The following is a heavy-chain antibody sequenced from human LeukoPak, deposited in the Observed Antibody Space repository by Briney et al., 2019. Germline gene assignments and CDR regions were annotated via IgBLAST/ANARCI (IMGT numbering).Heavy chain of an antibody. CDR2: INHSGST. Sequence: PSETLSLTCAVYGGSFNGYYWSWIRQPPGKGLEWIGEINHSGSTNYNPSLKSRVTISVDTSKNQFSLKLSSVTAADTAVYYCARGDHYYYGSGSYRNWSYPWGQGTLVTVSS. CDR3: ARGDHYYYGSGSYRNWSYP. CDR1: GGSFNGYY. D-gene: IGHD3-10*01. J-gene: IGHJ5*02. V-gene: IGHV4-34*01.